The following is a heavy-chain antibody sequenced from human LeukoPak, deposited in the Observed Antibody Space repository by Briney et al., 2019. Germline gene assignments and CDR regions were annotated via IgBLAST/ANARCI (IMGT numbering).Heavy chain of an antibody. CDR2: ISYDGSNK. CDR3: AKDHQAAARHAYYYGMDV. V-gene: IGHV3-30*18. CDR1: GFTFSSYG. Sequence: GGSLRLSCAASGFTFSSYGMHWVRQAPGKGLEWVAVISYDGSNKYYADSVKGRFTISRDNSKNTLYLQMNSLRAEDTAVYYSAKDHQAAARHAYYYGMDVWGQGTTVTVSS. D-gene: IGHD6-6*01. J-gene: IGHJ6*02.